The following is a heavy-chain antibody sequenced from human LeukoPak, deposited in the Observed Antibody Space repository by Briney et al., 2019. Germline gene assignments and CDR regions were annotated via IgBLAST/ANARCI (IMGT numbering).Heavy chain of an antibody. J-gene: IGHJ4*02. CDR2: TSYDGSNK. V-gene: IGHV3-30-3*01. CDR1: GFTFSNYP. CDR3: ARDPKGAVVVVTATFGY. D-gene: IGHD3-22*01. Sequence: QPGGSLRLSRAASGFTFSNYPMHWVRQAPGKGLEWVAVTSYDGSNKYYADSVKGRFTISRDNSKNTLYLQMNSLRAEDTAVYYCARDPKGAVVVVTATFGYWGQGTLVTVSS.